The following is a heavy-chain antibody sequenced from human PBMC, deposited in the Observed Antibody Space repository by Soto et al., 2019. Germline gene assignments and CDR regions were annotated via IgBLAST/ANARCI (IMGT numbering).Heavy chain of an antibody. Sequence: GASVKVSCKASGYTFTSYYMHWVRQAPGQGLEWMGIINPSGGSTSYAQKFQGRVTMTRDTSTSTVYMELSSLRSEDTAVYYCAYLTPNNGDPTRFDYWGQGTLVTVSS. CDR1: GYTFTSYY. D-gene: IGHD4-17*01. CDR2: INPSGGST. J-gene: IGHJ4*02. V-gene: IGHV1-46*03. CDR3: AYLTPNNGDPTRFDY.